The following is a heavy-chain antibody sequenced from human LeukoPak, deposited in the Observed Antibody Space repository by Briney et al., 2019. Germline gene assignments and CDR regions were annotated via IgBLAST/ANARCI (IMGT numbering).Heavy chain of an antibody. V-gene: IGHV3-7*01. Sequence: GGSLRLSCAASGFTFSSYLMSWVRQAPGKGLEWVANIKQDGSEKYYVDSVRGRFTISRDNAKNSLYLQMNSLRAEDTAVYYCARDVVVVPAAIPGLYYYYGMDVWGQGTTVTVSS. CDR3: ARDVVVVPAAIPGLYYYYGMDV. CDR2: IKQDGSEK. J-gene: IGHJ6*02. D-gene: IGHD2-2*02. CDR1: GFTFSSYL.